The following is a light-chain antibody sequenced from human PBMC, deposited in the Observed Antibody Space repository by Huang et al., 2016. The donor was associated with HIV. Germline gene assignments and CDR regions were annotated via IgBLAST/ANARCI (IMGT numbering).Light chain of an antibody. Sequence: EIVMTQSPATLSVSPGERATLSCRASQSVRSNLAWYQQKPGQAPRLLIYGASTRATGIPARVSGSGSGTEFTLTISSLQSEDCAVYYCQQYNNWPFGAFGGGTKVEIK. CDR2: GAS. CDR1: QSVRSN. J-gene: IGKJ4*01. CDR3: QQYNNWPFGA. V-gene: IGKV3-15*01.